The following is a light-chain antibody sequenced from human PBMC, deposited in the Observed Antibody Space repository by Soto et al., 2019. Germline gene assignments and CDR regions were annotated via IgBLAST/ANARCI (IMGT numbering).Light chain of an antibody. CDR1: SGHSSYA. Sequence: QLVLTQSPYASASLGASVKLTCTLSSGHSSYAIAWHQQQPEKGPRYLMKLDSDGSHTKGDAIPDRFSGSSSGAERYLTISSLQSEDEADYYCQTWGTGIHVVFGGGTKLTVL. CDR3: QTWGTGIHVV. CDR2: LDSDGSH. V-gene: IGLV4-69*01. J-gene: IGLJ2*01.